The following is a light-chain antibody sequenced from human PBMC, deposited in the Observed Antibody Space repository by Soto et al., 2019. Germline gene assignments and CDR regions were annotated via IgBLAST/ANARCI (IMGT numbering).Light chain of an antibody. Sequence: DIQMTQSPSSLSASVGDRVTITCRASQSISSYLNWYQQKPGKAPNLLIYAASSLQSGVPSRFSGSGSGTDFTLTISCLQPEDFATYYCQQSYTTPLGFGQGTRLENK. J-gene: IGKJ5*01. CDR3: QQSYTTPLG. CDR1: QSISSY. V-gene: IGKV1-39*01. CDR2: AAS.